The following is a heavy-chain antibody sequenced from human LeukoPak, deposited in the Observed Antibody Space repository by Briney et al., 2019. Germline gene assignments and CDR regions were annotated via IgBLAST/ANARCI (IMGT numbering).Heavy chain of an antibody. Sequence: PSETLSLTCTVSGGSISSYYWSWIRQPPGKGLEWIGYIYYSGSTNYNPSLKSRVTISVDTSKNQFSLKLSSGTAADTAVYYCARHFDPHGSDAFDIWGQGTMVTVSS. CDR2: IYYSGST. V-gene: IGHV4-59*01. J-gene: IGHJ3*02. CDR3: ARHFDPHGSDAFDI. D-gene: IGHD3-3*02. CDR1: GGSISSYY.